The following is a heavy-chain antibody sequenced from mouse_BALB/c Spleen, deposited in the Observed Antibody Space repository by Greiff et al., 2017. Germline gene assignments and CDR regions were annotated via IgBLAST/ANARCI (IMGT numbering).Heavy chain of an antibody. CDR2: ISDGGSYT. D-gene: IGHD2-10*01. J-gene: IGHJ4*01. V-gene: IGHV5-4*02. Sequence: EVQLVESGGGLVKPGGSLKLSCAASGFTFSDYYMYWVRQTPEKRLEWVATISDGGSYTYYPDSVKGRITISRDNAKNNLYLQMSSLKSEDTAMYYCARDTLAYYGNLDAMDYWGQGTSVTVS. CDR3: ARDTLAYYGNLDAMDY. CDR1: GFTFSDYY.